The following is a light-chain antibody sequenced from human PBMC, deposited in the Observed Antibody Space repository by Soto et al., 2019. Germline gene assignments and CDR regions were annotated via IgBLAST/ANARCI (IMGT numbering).Light chain of an antibody. J-gene: IGKJ2*01. CDR1: QTVSNSY. V-gene: IGKV3-20*01. CDR2: GAV. CDR3: HQSPSSPPYT. Sequence: EIVLTQSPGSLSLSPGERATLSCRASQTVSNSYLAWYQHKPGQAPRLLIYGAVSRATGIPDRFSGSGSGTDFTLTIIRLEPEEFAVYYCHQSPSSPPYTFGRGTKLEIK.